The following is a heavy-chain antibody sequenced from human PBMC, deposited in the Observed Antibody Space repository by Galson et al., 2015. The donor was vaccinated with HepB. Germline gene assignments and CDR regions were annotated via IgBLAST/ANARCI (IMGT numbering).Heavy chain of an antibody. J-gene: IGHJ4*02. Sequence: SLRLSCAASGFTFSSYGMHWVRQAPGKGLEWVAVIWYDGSNKYYADSVKGRFTISRDNSKNTLYLQMNSLRAEDTAVYYCARGDLDGDGLDYWGQGTLVTVSS. V-gene: IGHV3-33*01. D-gene: IGHD4-17*01. CDR3: ARGDLDGDGLDY. CDR1: GFTFSSYG. CDR2: IWYDGSNK.